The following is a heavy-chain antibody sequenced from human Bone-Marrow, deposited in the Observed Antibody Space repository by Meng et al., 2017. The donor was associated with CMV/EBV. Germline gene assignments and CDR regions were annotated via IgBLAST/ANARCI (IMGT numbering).Heavy chain of an antibody. Sequence: ASVKVSCKASGYTFTSYGISWVRQAPGQGLEWMGWISAYNGNTNYAQKLQGRVTMTTDTSTSTAYMELRSLRSDDTAVYYCAREEAYSYGFDYYYYGMDVWVQGTTVTVSS. CDR2: ISAYNGNT. J-gene: IGHJ6*02. V-gene: IGHV1-18*01. CDR3: AREEAYSYGFDYYYYGMDV. CDR1: GYTFTSYG. D-gene: IGHD5-18*01.